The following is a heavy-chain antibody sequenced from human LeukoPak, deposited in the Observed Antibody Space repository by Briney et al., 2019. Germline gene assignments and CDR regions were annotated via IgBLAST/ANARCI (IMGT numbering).Heavy chain of an antibody. Sequence: PSETLSLTCTVSGVSISSYYWSWIRQPPGKGLEWIGYIYYSGSTNYNPSLKSRVTISVDTSKNQFSLKLSSVTAADTAVYYCASGIAAAGSYYYYGMDVWGQGTTVTVSS. CDR1: GVSISSYY. CDR3: ASGIAAAGSYYYYGMDV. V-gene: IGHV4-59*08. CDR2: IYYSGST. D-gene: IGHD6-13*01. J-gene: IGHJ6*02.